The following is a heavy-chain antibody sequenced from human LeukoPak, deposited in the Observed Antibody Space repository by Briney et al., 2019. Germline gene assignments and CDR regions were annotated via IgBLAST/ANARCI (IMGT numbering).Heavy chain of an antibody. J-gene: IGHJ1*01. D-gene: IGHD6-19*01. Sequence: PGGSLRLSCAASGFTFSSYWMSWVRQAPGKGLEWVANIKQDGSEKYYVDSVKGRFTISRDNAKNSLYLQMNSLRAEDTAVYYCAGDAQPQYSSGSLYAEYFQHWGQGTLVTVSS. CDR2: IKQDGSEK. V-gene: IGHV3-7*01. CDR3: AGDAQPQYSSGSLYAEYFQH. CDR1: GFTFSSYW.